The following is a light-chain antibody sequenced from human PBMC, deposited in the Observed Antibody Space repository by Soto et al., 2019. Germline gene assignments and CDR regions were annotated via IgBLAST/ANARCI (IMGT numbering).Light chain of an antibody. CDR1: QSIYSTY. V-gene: IGKV3-20*01. CDR3: HHYGNSRFT. Sequence: LTQSPGTLSLSPGERASLSCRGSQSIYSTYLAWYQKKPGQDPRLVIYGSSIRATGVPDRFNGSGSGTDFTLTISGLETEDFAVYHCHHYGNSRFTFGQGTKVDIK. J-gene: IGKJ2*01. CDR2: GSS.